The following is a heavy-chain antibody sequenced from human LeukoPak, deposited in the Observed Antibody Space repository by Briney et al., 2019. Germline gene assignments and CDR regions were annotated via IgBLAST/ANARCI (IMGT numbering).Heavy chain of an antibody. Sequence: GGSLRLSCAASGFTFSDYYMSWIRQAPGKGLEWVSYISSSGSTICYADSVKGRFTISRDNAKNSLYLQMNSLRAEDTAVYYCARVLRYFDWSFDYWGQGTLVTVSS. J-gene: IGHJ4*02. V-gene: IGHV3-11*01. CDR2: ISSSGSTI. CDR3: ARVLRYFDWSFDY. D-gene: IGHD3-9*01. CDR1: GFTFSDYY.